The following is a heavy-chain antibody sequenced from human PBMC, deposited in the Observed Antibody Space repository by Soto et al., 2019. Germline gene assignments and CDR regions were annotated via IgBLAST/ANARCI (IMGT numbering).Heavy chain of an antibody. CDR1: GYTFTSYG. D-gene: IGHD6-6*01. Sequence: QVQLVQSGAEVKKPGASVKVSCKASGYTFTSYGISWVRQAPGQGLEWMGWISAYNGNTNYAQKLQGRVTMTTDTSTSTAYMELRSLRSDDTAVYYCARSSGSSAVYYYYYGMDVWGQGTTVTVSS. J-gene: IGHJ6*02. V-gene: IGHV1-18*01. CDR2: ISAYNGNT. CDR3: ARSSGSSAVYYYYYGMDV.